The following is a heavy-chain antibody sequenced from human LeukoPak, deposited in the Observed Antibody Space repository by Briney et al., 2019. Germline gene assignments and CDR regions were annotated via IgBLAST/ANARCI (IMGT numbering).Heavy chain of an antibody. CDR1: GYSFTSCW. Sequence: GESLKISCKGSGYSFTSCWIGWVRQMPGKGLEWMGIIYPGDSDTRYSPSFQGQVTISADKSISTAYLQWSSLKASDTAMYYCARSGYFDSLYYYYYGMDVWGQGTTVTVSS. CDR2: IYPGDSDT. D-gene: IGHD3-9*01. CDR3: ARSGYFDSLYYYYYGMDV. V-gene: IGHV5-51*01. J-gene: IGHJ6*02.